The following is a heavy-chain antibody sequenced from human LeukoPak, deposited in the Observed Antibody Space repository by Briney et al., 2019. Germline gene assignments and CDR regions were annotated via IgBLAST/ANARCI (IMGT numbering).Heavy chain of an antibody. Sequence: PGGSLRLSCATSGFTFTSQALSWVRQAPGRGLEWVSSFPGAAGNIHYADSVEGRFTLSRDTPKETVYLQMNSLRVDDTAMYFCAAGGGNTFNPWGQGILVTVSS. J-gene: IGHJ5*02. CDR1: GFTFTSQA. D-gene: IGHD4-23*01. V-gene: IGHV3-23*01. CDR2: FPGAAGNI. CDR3: AAGGGNTFNP.